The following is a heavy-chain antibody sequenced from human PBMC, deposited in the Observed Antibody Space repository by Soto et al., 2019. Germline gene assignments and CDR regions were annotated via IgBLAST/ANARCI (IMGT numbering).Heavy chain of an antibody. Sequence: QVQLQQWGAGLLKPSETLSLTCAVYGGSFSGYYWSWIRQPPGKGLEWIGEINHSGRTNYNPSLKSRVTISIDMSKCQFSLQLSSVPAADTAIYYCARDSLGIAVLGTGRSKNNWFDPWGQGTLVTVTS. D-gene: IGHD6-19*01. CDR1: GGSFSGYY. J-gene: IGHJ5*02. CDR3: ARDSLGIAVLGTGRSKNNWFDP. CDR2: INHSGRT. V-gene: IGHV4-34*01.